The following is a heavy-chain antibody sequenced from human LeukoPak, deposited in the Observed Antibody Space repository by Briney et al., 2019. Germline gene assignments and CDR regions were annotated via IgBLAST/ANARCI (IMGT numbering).Heavy chain of an antibody. Sequence: GGSLRLSCAASGFTLTSHSMNWVRQAPGKGLEWVSYISSSSSAIYYADSVKGRFTISRDNAKNSLYLQMDSLRAANTAVYYCARGLPHDYWGQGTLVTVSS. CDR1: GFTLTSHS. CDR2: ISSSSSAI. V-gene: IGHV3-48*01. J-gene: IGHJ4*02. CDR3: ARGLPHDY.